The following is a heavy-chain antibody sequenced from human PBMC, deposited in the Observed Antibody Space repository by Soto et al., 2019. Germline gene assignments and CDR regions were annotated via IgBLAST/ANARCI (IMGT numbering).Heavy chain of an antibody. CDR2: VWFDGKNK. D-gene: IGHD5-12*01. Sequence: QVQLVESGGGVVQPGKSLRLSCAASGFTFSHYGMHWVRQAPGKGLEWVAVVWFDGKNKYYADSVKGRFTISRDNSDNTPYLQMSSLRAEDTALYYCARDRGANSGFDGPGDYWGQGIVVIVSS. V-gene: IGHV3-33*01. CDR1: GFTFSHYG. CDR3: ARDRGANSGFDGPGDY. J-gene: IGHJ4*02.